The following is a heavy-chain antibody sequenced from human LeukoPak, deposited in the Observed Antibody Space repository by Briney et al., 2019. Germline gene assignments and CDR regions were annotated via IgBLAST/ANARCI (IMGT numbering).Heavy chain of an antibody. CDR1: GFTFSSFW. Sequence: GGSLRLSCAASGFTFSSFWMSWVRRAPGKGLEWVASIKQDGSEKYYVDSVKGRFTISRDNAKNSVYLQMNSLTAEDTAVYYCARDRTGAYYDFWSGYYTGVDYWGQGTLVTVSS. J-gene: IGHJ4*02. D-gene: IGHD3-3*01. CDR2: IKQDGSEK. CDR3: ARDRTGAYYDFWSGYYTGVDY. V-gene: IGHV3-7*03.